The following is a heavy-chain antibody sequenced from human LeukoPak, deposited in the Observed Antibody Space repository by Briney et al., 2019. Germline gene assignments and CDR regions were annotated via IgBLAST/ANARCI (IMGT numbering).Heavy chain of an antibody. J-gene: IGHJ4*02. CDR1: GYSFTNYY. V-gene: IGHV1-46*01. Sequence: ASVKVSCKASGYSFTNYYMHWVRQAPGQGLEWMGMINPSGGSTTYAQKFQGRVTMTRDMSTSTVYMELSSLTSEDTAVYYCARTRGYYFDYWGQGTLVTVST. CDR3: ARTRGYYFDY. CDR2: INPSGGST.